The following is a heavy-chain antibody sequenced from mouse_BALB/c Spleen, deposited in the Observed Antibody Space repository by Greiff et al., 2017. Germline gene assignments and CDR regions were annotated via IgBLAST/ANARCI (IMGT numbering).Heavy chain of an antibody. D-gene: IGHD2-4*01. CDR3: VRDYDYDYAMDY. V-gene: IGHV2-9-2*01. CDR1: GFSLTSYD. J-gene: IGHJ4*01. CDR2: IWTGGGT. Sequence: VQRVESGPGLVAPSQSLSITCTVSGFSLTSYDISWIRQPPGKGLEWLGVIWTGGGTNYNSAFMSRLSISKDNSKSQVFLKMNSLQTDDTAIYYCVRDYDYDYAMDYWGQGTSVTVSS.